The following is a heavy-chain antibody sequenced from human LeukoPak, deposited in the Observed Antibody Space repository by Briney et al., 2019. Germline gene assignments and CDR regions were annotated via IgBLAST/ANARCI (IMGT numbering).Heavy chain of an antibody. D-gene: IGHD6-19*01. CDR1: GFTFSSYA. CDR2: ISGSGGST. V-gene: IGHV3-23*01. J-gene: IGHJ4*02. Sequence: PGGSLRLSCAASGFTFSSYAVSWVRQPPGKGLEWVSVISGSGGSTDYADSVKGRFTISRDNSRKTLYLKINSLRVEDTAVYYCAKGNSSRAYYFDYWGQGTLVTVSS. CDR3: AKGNSSRAYYFDY.